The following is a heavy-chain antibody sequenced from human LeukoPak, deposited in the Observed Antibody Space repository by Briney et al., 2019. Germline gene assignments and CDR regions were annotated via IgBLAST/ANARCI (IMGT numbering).Heavy chain of an antibody. CDR3: ARVAEDCSGGSCYSIYYYYYYMDV. V-gene: IGHV1-69*02. CDR1: GGTFSSYT. J-gene: IGHJ6*03. CDR2: IIPILGIA. Sequence: SVKVSCKASGGTFSSYTISWVRQAPGQGLEWMGRIIPILGIANYAQKFQGRVTITADKSTSTAYMELSSLRSEDTAVYYCARVAEDCSGGSCYSIYYYYYYMDVWGKGTTVTVSS. D-gene: IGHD2-15*01.